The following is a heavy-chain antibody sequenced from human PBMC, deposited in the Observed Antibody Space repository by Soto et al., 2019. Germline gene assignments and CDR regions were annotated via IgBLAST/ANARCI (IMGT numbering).Heavy chain of an antibody. V-gene: IGHV6-1*01. J-gene: IGHJ4*02. D-gene: IGHD2-15*01. CDR2: TYYRSKWYN. CDR3: ARSFEFWQYCSGGSCCDYFDY. Sequence: PSQTLSLTCAISGDSVSSNSAAWNWIRQSPSRGLEWLGRTYYRSKWYNDYAVSVKSRITINPDTSKNQFSLQLNSVTPEDTAVYYCARSFEFWQYCSGGSCCDYFDYWGQGTLVTVSS. CDR1: GDSVSSNSAA.